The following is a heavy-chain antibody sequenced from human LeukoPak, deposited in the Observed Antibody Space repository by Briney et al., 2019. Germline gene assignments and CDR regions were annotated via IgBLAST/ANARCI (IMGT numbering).Heavy chain of an antibody. J-gene: IGHJ4*02. V-gene: IGHV4-34*01. CDR2: INHSGST. CDR3: ARGQRLYSGYDFLRY. D-gene: IGHD5-12*01. CDR1: VFSISSFY. Sequence: SETLSLSCTVSVFSISSFYWSWIRQPPGKGLEWIGEINHSGSTNYNASLKSRVTISVDTSKNQFSLKLSTVNAADTAVYYCARGQRLYSGYDFLRYWGQGTLVTVSS.